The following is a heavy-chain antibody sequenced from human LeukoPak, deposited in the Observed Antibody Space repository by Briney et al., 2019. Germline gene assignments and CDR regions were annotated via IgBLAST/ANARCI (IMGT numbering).Heavy chain of an antibody. V-gene: IGHV3-23*01. D-gene: IGHD4-11*01. CDR1: GFTFSSTS. J-gene: IGHJ4*02. Sequence: GGSLRLSCAASGFTFSSTSMSWVRQAPGKGLEWVGVTVGGGDGTYYADSVKGRFTISRDNSNNTLYLQMSSLRAKDTAVYYCAKLTTSWGQGTLVTVSS. CDR3: AKLTTS. CDR2: TVGGGDGT.